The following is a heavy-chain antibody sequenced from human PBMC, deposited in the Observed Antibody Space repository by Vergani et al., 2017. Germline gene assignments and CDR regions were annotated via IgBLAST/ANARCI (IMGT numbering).Heavy chain of an antibody. V-gene: IGHV3-23*01. CDR2: FSGSGGGT. CDR3: AKDLRSARMGFDY. CDR1: GFTFSSYG. Sequence: EVQLLESGGGLVQPGGSLRLSCAASGFTFSSYGLSWVRQAPGKGLGWVSAFSGSGGGTYYADSVKGRFTISRDTSKNTLYLQMNSLRAEDTAVYYCAKDLRSARMGFDYWGQGTLVTVSS. D-gene: IGHD2-8*01. J-gene: IGHJ4*02.